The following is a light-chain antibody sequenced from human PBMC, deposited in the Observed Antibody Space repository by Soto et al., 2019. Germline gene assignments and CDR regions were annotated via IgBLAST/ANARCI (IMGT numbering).Light chain of an antibody. CDR3: CSYAGSFTWV. Sequence: QSALTQPRSVSGSPGQSVTISCTGTSSDVGGYNYVSWYQQHPGKAPKLMIYTVSNRPLGVPDRFSASKSGNTASLTISGLQTEDEADYYCCSYAGSFTWVFGGGTKRTVL. J-gene: IGLJ3*02. CDR1: SSDVGGYNY. CDR2: TVS. V-gene: IGLV2-11*01.